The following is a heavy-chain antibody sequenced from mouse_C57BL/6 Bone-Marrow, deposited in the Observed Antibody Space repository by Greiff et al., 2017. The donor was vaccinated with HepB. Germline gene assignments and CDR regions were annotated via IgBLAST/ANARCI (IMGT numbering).Heavy chain of an antibody. CDR2: IHPNSGST. D-gene: IGHD2-3*01. CDR3: ARIYDGYYVTY. V-gene: IGHV1-64*01. CDR1: GYTFTSYW. J-gene: IGHJ2*01. Sequence: QDQLQQPGAELVKPGASVKLSCKASGYTFTSYWMHWVKQRPGQGLEWIGMIHPNSGSTNYNEKFKSKATLTVDKSSSTAYMQLSSLTSEDSAVYYCARIYDGYYVTYWGQGTTLTVSS.